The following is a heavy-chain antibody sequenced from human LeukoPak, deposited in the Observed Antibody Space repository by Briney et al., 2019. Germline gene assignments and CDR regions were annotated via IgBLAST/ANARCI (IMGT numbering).Heavy chain of an antibody. J-gene: IGHJ4*02. Sequence: PGRSLRLSCAASGFTFSSYAMHWVRQAPGKGLEWISLIYSGGSTYYADSVKGRFTISRDNSKNTLYLQMNSLRAEDTAVYYCAAYSSCDYWGQGTLVTVSS. D-gene: IGHD6-6*01. V-gene: IGHV3-53*01. CDR1: GFTFSSYA. CDR2: IYSGGST. CDR3: AAYSSCDY.